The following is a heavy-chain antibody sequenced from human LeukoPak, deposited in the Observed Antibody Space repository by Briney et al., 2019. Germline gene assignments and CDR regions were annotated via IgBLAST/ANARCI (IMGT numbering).Heavy chain of an antibody. J-gene: IGHJ4*02. V-gene: IGHV4-30-4*08. CDR2: IYYSGST. D-gene: IGHD3-16*01. CDR3: ARGVMGDRNHYFDY. CDR1: GGSISSGDYY. Sequence: PPQTLSLTCTVSGGSISSGDYYWSWIRQPPGKGLEWIGYIYYSGSTYYNPSLKSRVTISVDTSKNQFSLKLSSVTAADTAVYYCARGVMGDRNHYFDYWGRGTLVTVSS.